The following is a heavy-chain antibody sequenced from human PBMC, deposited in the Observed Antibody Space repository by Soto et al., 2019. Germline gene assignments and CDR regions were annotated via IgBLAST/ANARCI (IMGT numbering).Heavy chain of an antibody. V-gene: IGHV3-30-3*01. CDR3: ARDEEGLVTFWGY. J-gene: IGHJ4*02. CDR1: GFTFSSYA. D-gene: IGHD3-16*01. CDR2: ISYDGSNK. Sequence: QVQLVESGGGVVQPGRSLRLSCAASGFTFSSYAMHWVRQAPGKGLEWVAVISYDGSNKYYADSVKGRFTISRDNSKNTPYLHMNSLRAEDTAVYYCARDEEGLVTFWGYWGQGHLVTVSS.